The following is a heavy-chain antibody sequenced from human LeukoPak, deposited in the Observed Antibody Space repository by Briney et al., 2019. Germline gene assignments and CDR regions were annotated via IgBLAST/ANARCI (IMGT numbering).Heavy chain of an antibody. Sequence: ASVKVSCKASGYTFTSYGISWVRQAPGQGLEWMGWISAYNGSTNYAQKLQGRVTMTTDTSTSTAYMELRSLRSDDTAVYYCARVSGVYYYDSSGYDYWGQGTLVTVSS. CDR1: GYTFTSYG. D-gene: IGHD3-22*01. CDR2: ISAYNGST. CDR3: ARVSGVYYYDSSGYDY. J-gene: IGHJ4*02. V-gene: IGHV1-18*01.